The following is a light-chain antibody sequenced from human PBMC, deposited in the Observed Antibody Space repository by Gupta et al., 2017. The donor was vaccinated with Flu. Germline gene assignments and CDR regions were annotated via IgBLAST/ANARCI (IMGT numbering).Light chain of an antibody. Sequence: QSALTQPASVSGSPGPSITISCTGTSSDVGGYNYVSWYQQHPGNAPKLMIYEVSKRPAGVSNRFSGSKSGNTTSLTTSGLQAEDEADYYGSSYTSSSTLVFGGGTKLTVL. V-gene: IGLV2-14*01. CDR2: EVS. CDR3: SSYTSSSTLV. CDR1: SSDVGGYNY. J-gene: IGLJ2*01.